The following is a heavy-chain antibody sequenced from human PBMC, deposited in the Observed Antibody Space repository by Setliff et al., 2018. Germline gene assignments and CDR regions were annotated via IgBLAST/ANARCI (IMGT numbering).Heavy chain of an antibody. D-gene: IGHD3-22*01. V-gene: IGHV3-23*01. CDR3: TRGPNYDSRGTGQR. Sequence: GGSLRLSCAASGFTFNTYAMSWVRQPPGKGLEWVSSIIGSGISTYYADSVQGRFTISRDNHKNTLYLQMNSLGADDTAVYYCTRGPNYDSRGTGQRWGQGTLVTVSS. CDR2: IIGSGIST. CDR1: GFTFNTYA. J-gene: IGHJ1*01.